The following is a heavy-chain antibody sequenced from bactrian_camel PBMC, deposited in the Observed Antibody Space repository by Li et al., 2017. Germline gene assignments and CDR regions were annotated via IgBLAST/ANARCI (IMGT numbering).Heavy chain of an antibody. V-gene: IGHV3-2*01. CDR3: ATGAYSYGGSLYLFAYNY. CDR1: GFDFSNYY. CDR2: ITTTGSRT. D-gene: IGHD6*01. Sequence: HVQLVESGGALVQPGESLRVSCKASGFDFSNYYMSWVRQAPGKGLEWVSSITTTGSRTYDGDSVKGQFTISRDNAKNTVYLQMNSLKPEDTAVYYCATGAYSYGGSLYLFAYNYWGQGTQVTVS. J-gene: IGHJ4*01.